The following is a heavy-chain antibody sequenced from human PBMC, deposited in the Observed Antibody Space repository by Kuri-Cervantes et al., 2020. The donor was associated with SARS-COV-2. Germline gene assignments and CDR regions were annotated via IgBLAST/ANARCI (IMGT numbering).Heavy chain of an antibody. CDR2: ISGSGGST. D-gene: IGHD7-27*01. J-gene: IGHJ3*02. CDR1: RFTFSSYA. Sequence: GGSLRLSCAASRFTFSSYAMSWVRQAPGKGLEWVSAISGSGGSTYYADSVKGRFTISRDNSKNTLYLQMNSLRAEDTAVYYCAREHLGIGAFDIWGQGTMVTVSS. CDR3: AREHLGIGAFDI. V-gene: IGHV3-23*01.